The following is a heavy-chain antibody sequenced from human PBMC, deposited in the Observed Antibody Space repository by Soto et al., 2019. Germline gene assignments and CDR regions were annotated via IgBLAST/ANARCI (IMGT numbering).Heavy chain of an antibody. Sequence: EVQLLESGGGLVQPGGSLRLSCAASGFTFSNYAMSWVRQAPGKGLKWVSSISGSGDRTFSADSLKGRFAISSDNSRNMLFLQISSLRADDTAVYYCAKGRRDDVLTGFYLTYFDYWGQGNQVTVPS. CDR3: AKGRRDDVLTGFYLTYFDY. D-gene: IGHD3-9*01. CDR2: ISGSGDRT. CDR1: GFTFSNYA. V-gene: IGHV3-23*01. J-gene: IGHJ4*02.